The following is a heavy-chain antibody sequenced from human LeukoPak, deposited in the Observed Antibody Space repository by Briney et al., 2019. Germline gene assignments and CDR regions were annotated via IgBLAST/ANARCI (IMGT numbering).Heavy chain of an antibody. Sequence: WASVKVSCKASGYTFSNYGLSWVRQAPGQGLEWVGWMNPNSGNTGYAQTFQGKLTMTRNTSIKTAYMELSSLRSEDTAVYYCARDRDGYNWFDYWGQGTLVTVSS. CDR3: ARDRDGYNWFDY. CDR1: GYTFSNYG. CDR2: MNPNSGNT. V-gene: IGHV1-8*02. D-gene: IGHD5-24*01. J-gene: IGHJ4*02.